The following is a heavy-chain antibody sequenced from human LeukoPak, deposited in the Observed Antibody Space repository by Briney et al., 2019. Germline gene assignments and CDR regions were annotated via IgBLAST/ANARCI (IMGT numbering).Heavy chain of an antibody. J-gene: IGHJ4*02. CDR3: ARDRGSYYWGDY. V-gene: IGHV3-20*04. CDR1: GFTFDDYG. D-gene: IGHD1-26*01. CDR2: INWNGGST. Sequence: GGSLRLSCAASGFTFDDYGMSWVRQAPGKGLEWVSGINWNGGSTGYADSVKGRFTISRDNAKNSLYLQMNSLRAEDTAVYYCARDRGSYYWGDYWGQGTLVTVSS.